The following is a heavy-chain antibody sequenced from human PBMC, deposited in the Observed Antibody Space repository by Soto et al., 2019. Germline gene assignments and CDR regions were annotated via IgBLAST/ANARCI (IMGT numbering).Heavy chain of an antibody. Sequence: PGGSLRLSCAGSGFTFSSYAMSWVRQAPGKGLEWVSTISGTGATTYYADSVKGRFTISRDNSKNTLYLQMNSLRAEDTALYSCAKIWFGESAPFDYWGQ. D-gene: IGHD3-10*01. CDR3: AKIWFGESAPFDY. V-gene: IGHV3-23*01. CDR1: GFTFSSYA. CDR2: ISGTGATT. J-gene: IGHJ4*02.